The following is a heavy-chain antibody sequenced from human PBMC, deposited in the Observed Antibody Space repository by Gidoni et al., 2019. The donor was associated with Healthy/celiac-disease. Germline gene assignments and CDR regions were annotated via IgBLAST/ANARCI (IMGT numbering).Heavy chain of an antibody. V-gene: IGHV3-66*01. D-gene: IGHD5-12*01. Sequence: EVQLVECGGGLVQAGGSLRLSCAASGFTVSSNYMSWVRQAPGKGLECVSVMYSGGSTYYADSVKGRFTISRDNSKNTLYLQMNSLRAEDTAVYYCARGRVRRDGYNVDWYFDLWGRGTLVTVSS. CDR2: MYSGGST. J-gene: IGHJ2*01. CDR1: GFTVSSNY. CDR3: ARGRVRRDGYNVDWYFDL.